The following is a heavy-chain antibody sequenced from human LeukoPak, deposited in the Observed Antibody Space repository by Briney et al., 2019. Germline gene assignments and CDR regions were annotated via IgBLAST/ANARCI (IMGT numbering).Heavy chain of an antibody. D-gene: IGHD5-18*01. CDR1: GFTFSSYA. J-gene: IGHJ4*02. CDR3: ASSQGYSYSYYFDY. Sequence: GGSLRLSCAASGFTFSSYAMSWVRQAPGKGPEWVSGISGSGGDTYYADSVKGRFTISRDNSKNTLYLQMNSLSAEDTAVYYCASSQGYSYSYYFDYWGQGTLVTVSS. V-gene: IGHV3-23*01. CDR2: ISGSGGDT.